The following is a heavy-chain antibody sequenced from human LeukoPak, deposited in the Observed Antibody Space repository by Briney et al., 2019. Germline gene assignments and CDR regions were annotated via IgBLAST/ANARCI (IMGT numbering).Heavy chain of an antibody. CDR3: ARPNYYDSSGYYSVGTWVAFDI. CDR1: GGTFSSYA. J-gene: IGHJ3*02. CDR2: IIPIFGTA. D-gene: IGHD3-22*01. V-gene: IGHV1-69*13. Sequence: SVKVSCKASGGTFSSYAISWVRQAPGQGLEWMGGIIPIFGTANYAQKFQGRVTITADESTSTAYMELSSLRSEDTTVYYCARPNYYDSSGYYSVGTWVAFDIWGQGTMVTVSS.